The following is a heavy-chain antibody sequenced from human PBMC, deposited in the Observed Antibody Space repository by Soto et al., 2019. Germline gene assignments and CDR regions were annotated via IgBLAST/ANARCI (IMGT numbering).Heavy chain of an antibody. D-gene: IGHD3-22*01. CDR1: EFTFSNFA. Sequence: LRLSCGASEFTFSNFAMSCVRQAPGKGLEWVSTISGRGTYTYYADSVERRFTISRDDSKNTLFLQMNSLRAEDTAVYYCAKRNFYDTSGYASIYSFYYAMDVWGQGTTVTVSS. V-gene: IGHV3-23*01. CDR3: AKRNFYDTSGYASIYSFYYAMDV. J-gene: IGHJ6*02. CDR2: ISGRGTYT.